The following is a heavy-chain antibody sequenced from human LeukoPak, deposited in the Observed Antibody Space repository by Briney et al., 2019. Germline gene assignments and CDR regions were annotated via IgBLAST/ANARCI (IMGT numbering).Heavy chain of an antibody. Sequence: GGSLRLSCAASGFTFSSYSMTWVRQAPGKGLEWVSYISSSGSTIYYADSVKGRFTISRDNAKNSLYLQMNSLRAEDTAAYYCARDRDGDRAFDIWGQGTMVTVSS. D-gene: IGHD4-17*01. V-gene: IGHV3-48*04. CDR3: ARDRDGDRAFDI. J-gene: IGHJ3*02. CDR1: GFTFSSYS. CDR2: ISSSGSTI.